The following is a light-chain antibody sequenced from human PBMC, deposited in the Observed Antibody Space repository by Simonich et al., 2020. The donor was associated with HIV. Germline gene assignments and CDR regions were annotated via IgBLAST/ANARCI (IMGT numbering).Light chain of an antibody. CDR2: RNN. V-gene: IGLV1-47*01. J-gene: IGLJ1*01. Sequence: QSVLTQPPSASGTPGQRVTSSCSGSSSNIGSNYVYWYQQLPGTAPKVLIYRNNQRPSGVPDRFSGSKSGTSASLAISGLRSEDEADYYCAAWDDSLSGYVFGTGTKVTVL. CDR1: SSNIGSNY. CDR3: AAWDDSLSGYV.